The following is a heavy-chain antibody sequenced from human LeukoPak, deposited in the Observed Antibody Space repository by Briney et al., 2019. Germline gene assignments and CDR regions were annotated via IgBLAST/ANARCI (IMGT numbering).Heavy chain of an antibody. CDR2: IYYSGST. J-gene: IGHJ4*02. Sequence: SETLSLTCTVSGGSISSYYWSWIRQPPGKGLEWIGYIYYSGSTNYNPSLKSRVTISVDTSKNQFSLKLNSVTAADTAVYYCASSPTEYSSSSGPVDYWGQGTLVTVSS. V-gene: IGHV4-59*12. D-gene: IGHD6-6*01. CDR1: GGSISSYY. CDR3: ASSPTEYSSSSGPVDY.